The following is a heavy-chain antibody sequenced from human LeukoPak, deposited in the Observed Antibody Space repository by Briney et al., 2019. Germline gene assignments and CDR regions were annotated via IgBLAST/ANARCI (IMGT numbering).Heavy chain of an antibody. CDR1: GGTFSSYA. Sequence: ASVKVSCKASGGTFSSYAISWVRQAPGQGLEWMGGIIPIFGTANYAQKFQGRVTITADESTSTAYMELSSLRSEDTAVYYCASPGRTGDDAFDIWGQGTMVTVSS. V-gene: IGHV1-69*13. D-gene: IGHD7-27*01. CDR2: IIPIFGTA. CDR3: ASPGRTGDDAFDI. J-gene: IGHJ3*02.